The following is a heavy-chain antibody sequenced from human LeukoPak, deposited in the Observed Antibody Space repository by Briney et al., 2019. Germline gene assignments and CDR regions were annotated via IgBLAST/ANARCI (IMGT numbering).Heavy chain of an antibody. CDR2: IIPIFGTA. CDR3: AREGSGYDLSLFDY. D-gene: IGHD5-12*01. J-gene: IGHJ4*02. CDR1: GGTSSSYA. Sequence: SVKVSCKASGGTSSSYAISWVRPAPGQGREWMGGIIPIFGTANYAQKFQGRVTITADESTSTAYMELSSLRSEDTAVYYCAREGSGYDLSLFDYWGQGTLVTVSS. V-gene: IGHV1-69*13.